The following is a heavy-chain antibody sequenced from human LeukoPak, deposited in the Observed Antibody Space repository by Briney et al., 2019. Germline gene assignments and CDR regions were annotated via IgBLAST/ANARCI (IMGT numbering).Heavy chain of an antibody. J-gene: IGHJ3*02. CDR1: GFTLSSYS. CDR3: ARDLPLRRYYDSSGYYYGHAFDI. Sequence: GGSLRLSCAASGFTLSSYSMNWVRQAPGKGLEWVSSISSSSSYIYYADSVKGRFTISRDNSKNTLYLQMNSLRAEDTAVYYCARDLPLRRYYDSSGYYYGHAFDIWGQGTMVTVSS. D-gene: IGHD3-22*01. V-gene: IGHV3-21*01. CDR2: ISSSSSYI.